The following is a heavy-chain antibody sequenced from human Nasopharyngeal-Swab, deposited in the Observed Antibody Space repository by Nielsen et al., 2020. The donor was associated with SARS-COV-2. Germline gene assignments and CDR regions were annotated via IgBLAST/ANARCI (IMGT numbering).Heavy chain of an antibody. V-gene: IGHV1-3*01. CDR1: GGTFSSYA. D-gene: IGHD6-6*01. Sequence: ASVKVSCKASGGTFSSYAISWVRQAPGQRLEWMGWINAGNGNTKYSQKFQGRVTITRDTSASTAYMELSSLRSEDTAVYYCARERQLVRVYYYYMDVWGKGTTVTVSS. CDR2: INAGNGNT. J-gene: IGHJ6*03. CDR3: ARERQLVRVYYYYMDV.